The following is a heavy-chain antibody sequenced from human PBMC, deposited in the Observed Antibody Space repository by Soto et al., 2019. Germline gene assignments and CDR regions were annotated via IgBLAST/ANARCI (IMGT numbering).Heavy chain of an antibody. V-gene: IGHV1-24*01. Sequence: ASVKVSCKVSGYTLTELSMHWVRQSPGKGLEWMGGFDPEDGETIYAQKFQGRVTMTEDTSTDTAYMELSSLRSEDTAVYYCATNLKSYYYYGMDVWGQGTTVTVSS. CDR2: FDPEDGET. CDR1: GYTLTELS. CDR3: ATNLKSYYYYGMDV. J-gene: IGHJ6*02.